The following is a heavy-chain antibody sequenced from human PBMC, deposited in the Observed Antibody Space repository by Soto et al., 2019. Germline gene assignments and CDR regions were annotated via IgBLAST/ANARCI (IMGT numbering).Heavy chain of an antibody. CDR3: ASLDEAHYYGMDV. J-gene: IGHJ6*02. V-gene: IGHV1-46*01. CDR2: INPSGGST. D-gene: IGHD1-1*01. Sequence: ASVKVSCKAAGYTFTSYYMHWVRQAPGQGLEWMGIINPSGGSTSYAQKFQGRVTMTRDTSTSTVYMELSSLRSEDTAVYYCASLDEAHYYGMDVWGQGTTVTVSS. CDR1: GYTFTSYY.